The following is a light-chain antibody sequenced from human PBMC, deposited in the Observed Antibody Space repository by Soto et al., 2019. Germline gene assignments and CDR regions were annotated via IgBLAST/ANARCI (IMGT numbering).Light chain of an antibody. CDR2: GNS. V-gene: IGLV1-40*01. CDR1: SSNFGANYV. CDR3: QSYDTSLSGPKV. J-gene: IGLJ2*01. Sequence: QAVVTQPPSVSGAPGQRVTISCTGSSSNFGANYVVHWYQQLPGAAPKLLIYGNSNRPSGVPDRFSGSKSGTSASLAITGLQAEDEADYYCQSYDTSLSGPKVFGGGTKLTVL.